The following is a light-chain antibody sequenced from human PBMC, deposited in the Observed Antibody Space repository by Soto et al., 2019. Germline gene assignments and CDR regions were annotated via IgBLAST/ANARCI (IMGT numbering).Light chain of an antibody. CDR1: SSDIGSYDY. V-gene: IGLV2-14*01. CDR2: KVT. CDR3: SSFTSTSTRL. Sequence: QSALTQPASVSGSPGQSLTISCTGTSSDIGSYDYVSWYQQHPGKAPNSTIYKVTDRPSGVSSRFSGSKSGNTASLTISGLQAEDEADYYCSSFTSTSTRLFGSGTKVTGL. J-gene: IGLJ1*01.